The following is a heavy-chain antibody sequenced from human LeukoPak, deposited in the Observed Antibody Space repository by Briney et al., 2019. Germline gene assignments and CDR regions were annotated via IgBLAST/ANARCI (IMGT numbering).Heavy chain of an antibody. D-gene: IGHD2-21*02. CDR1: GGSISSYY. J-gene: IGHJ4*02. V-gene: IGHV4-59*01. Sequence: SETLSLTCSVSGGSISSYYWSWIRQSPEKGVEWIGYIYYSGSTNYNHSLKSRVTISVDTSKKQVSLNLSSVTAADTAVYYCASIPLRRGDWYFNYWGQGTLVSVSS. CDR2: IYYSGST. CDR3: ASIPLRRGDWYFNY.